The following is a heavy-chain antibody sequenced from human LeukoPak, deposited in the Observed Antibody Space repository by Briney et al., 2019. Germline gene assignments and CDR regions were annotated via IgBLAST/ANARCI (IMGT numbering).Heavy chain of an antibody. CDR1: GFTFTNAW. Sequence: GGSLRLSCAASGFTFTNAWMSWVRQAPGKGLEWVGHIKSKSDGGTIEYATPVKGRFTISRDDSKNTLFLQMNSLKTEDTAVYYCTTDSSSWYTPFWGQGTLVTVSS. CDR3: TTDSSSWYTPF. CDR2: IKSKSDGGTI. V-gene: IGHV3-15*01. D-gene: IGHD6-13*01. J-gene: IGHJ4*02.